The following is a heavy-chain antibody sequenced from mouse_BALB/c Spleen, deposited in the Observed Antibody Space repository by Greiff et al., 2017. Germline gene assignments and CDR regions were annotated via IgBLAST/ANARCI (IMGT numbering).Heavy chain of an antibody. CDR1: GFTFSDYY. J-gene: IGHJ3*01. CDR3: ARDMDRDGLWFAY. V-gene: IGHV5-4*02. CDR2: ISDGGSYT. D-gene: IGHD2-14*01. Sequence: EVKVVESGGGLVKPGGSLKLSCAASGFTFSDYYMYWVRQTPEKRLEWVATISDGGSYTYYPDSVKGRFTISRDNAKNNLYLQMSSLKSEDTAMYYCARDMDRDGLWFAYWGQGTLVTVSA.